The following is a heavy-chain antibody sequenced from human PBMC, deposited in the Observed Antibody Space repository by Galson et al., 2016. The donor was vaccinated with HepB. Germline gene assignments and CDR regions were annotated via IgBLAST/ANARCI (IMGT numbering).Heavy chain of an antibody. CDR1: GFSFSTYA. CDR2: IAGNGDNT. Sequence: SLRLSCAVSGFSFSTYAMSWVRQAPGKGLVWVSTIAGNGDNTYYADSVKALFTISRDNSMNTLYVQMNSLGAEDTAVYYCSKDLLSATVWGSYRFQDWGQGAPVTVSS. CDR3: SKDLLSATVWGSYRFQD. V-gene: IGHV3-23*01. J-gene: IGHJ4*02. D-gene: IGHD3-16*02.